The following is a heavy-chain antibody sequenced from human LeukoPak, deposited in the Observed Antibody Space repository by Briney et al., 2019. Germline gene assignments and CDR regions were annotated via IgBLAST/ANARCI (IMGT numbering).Heavy chain of an antibody. D-gene: IGHD6-13*01. CDR1: GFTFDNYG. V-gene: IGHV4-59*01. J-gene: IGHJ4*02. CDR3: ARGAAATY. Sequence: GSLRLSCVASGFTFDNYGMSWIRQPPGKGLEWIGYIHYSGSSNYNPSLKSRVTISLDTSKNQFSLKLSSVTAADTAVYYCARGAAATYWGQGTLVTVSS. CDR2: IHYSGSS.